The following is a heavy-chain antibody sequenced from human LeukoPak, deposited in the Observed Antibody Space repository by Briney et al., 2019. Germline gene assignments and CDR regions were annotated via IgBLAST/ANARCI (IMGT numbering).Heavy chain of an antibody. CDR2: ISPSDSDT. CDR3: ARRPRYGSEIYQFDY. Sequence: GESLKISCKGSGYSFTSYWIDWVRQMPGKGLQWMGIISPSDSDTRNSPSFQGQVTISADKSISTAYLQWSSLKASDTAMYYCARRPRYGSEIYQFDYWGQGTLVTVSS. CDR1: GYSFTSYW. V-gene: IGHV5-51*01. J-gene: IGHJ4*02. D-gene: IGHD3-10*01.